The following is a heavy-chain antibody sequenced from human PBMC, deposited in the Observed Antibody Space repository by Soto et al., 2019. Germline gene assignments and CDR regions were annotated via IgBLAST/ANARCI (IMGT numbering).Heavy chain of an antibody. J-gene: IGHJ4*02. Sequence: QVQLVESGGGLVKPGESLRLSCAASGFTFGDYYMSWIRQAPGKGLEWISWITGSSAYTNYAASVKGRFTISRDNAQNLLYLQMNSLTAEDTAIYYCAREAARPDYWGQGTLVTVSA. CDR2: ITGSSAYT. CDR1: GFTFGDYY. V-gene: IGHV3-11*06. D-gene: IGHD6-6*01. CDR3: AREAARPDY.